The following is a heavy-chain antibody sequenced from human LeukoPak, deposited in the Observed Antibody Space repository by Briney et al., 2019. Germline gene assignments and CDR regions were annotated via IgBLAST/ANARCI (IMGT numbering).Heavy chain of an antibody. CDR3: ARGQGTVTTH. CDR1: GFPFIHAW. CDR2: INHSGSA. D-gene: IGHD4-17*01. Sequence: GSLRLSCAASGFPFIHAWMTWVCQAPGKGLEWIGEINHSGSANYNPSLKSRVTISLDTSKNQFSLKLSSVTAADTAVYYCARGQGTVTTHWGQGTLVTVSS. V-gene: IGHV4-34*01. J-gene: IGHJ4*02.